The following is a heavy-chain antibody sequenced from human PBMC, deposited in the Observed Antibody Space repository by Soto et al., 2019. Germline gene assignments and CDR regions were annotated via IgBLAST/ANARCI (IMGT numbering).Heavy chain of an antibody. CDR3: ARGPRITIFGVVIIRDYNCFDP. D-gene: IGHD3-3*01. V-gene: IGHV4-34*01. Sequence: SETLSLTCAVYGGSFSGYYWSWIRQPPGKGLEWIGEINHSGSTNYNPSLKSRVTISVDTSKNQFSLKLSSVTAADTAVYYCARGPRITIFGVVIIRDYNCFDPWGQGTLVTVSS. J-gene: IGHJ5*02. CDR1: GGSFSGYY. CDR2: INHSGST.